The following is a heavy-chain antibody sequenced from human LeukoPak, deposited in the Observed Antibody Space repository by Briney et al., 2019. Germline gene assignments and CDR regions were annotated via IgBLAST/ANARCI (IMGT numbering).Heavy chain of an antibody. CDR3: ARMVKRYNWFDP. Sequence: ASVKVSCKASGYTFTGYYIHWVRQAPGQGLEWMGWINPNSGGTNYAQKFQGRVTMTRDTSISTAYMELSRLRSDDTAVYYCARMVKRYNWFDPWGQGTLVTVSS. V-gene: IGHV1-2*02. J-gene: IGHJ5*02. D-gene: IGHD2-21*01. CDR2: INPNSGGT. CDR1: GYTFTGYY.